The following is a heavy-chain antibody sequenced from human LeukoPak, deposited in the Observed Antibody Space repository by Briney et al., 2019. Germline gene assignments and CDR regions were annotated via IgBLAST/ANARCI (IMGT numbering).Heavy chain of an antibody. Sequence: GGSLRLSCAASGFTFSSYGMHWVRQAPGKGLEWVALISYDGNTINYADSVKGRFTISRDNSKNTVSLQMNSLRAEDTAVYYCARHLTIPTAKGAFDIWGQGTMVTVSS. CDR2: ISYDGNTI. V-gene: IGHV3-30*03. J-gene: IGHJ3*02. CDR3: ARHLTIPTAKGAFDI. D-gene: IGHD2-2*01. CDR1: GFTFSSYG.